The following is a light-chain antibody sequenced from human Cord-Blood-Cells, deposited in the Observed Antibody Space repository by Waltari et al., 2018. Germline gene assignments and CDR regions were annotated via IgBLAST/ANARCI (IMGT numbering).Light chain of an antibody. J-gene: IGLJ3*02. V-gene: IGLV2-23*02. CDR3: CSYAGSSTWV. Sequence: QSALTPPASVSGSPGQSITTPCTGTSSDVGSYNLVSWYQQHPGKAPKLMIYEVSKRPSGVSNRFSGSKSGNTASLTISGLQAEDEADYYCCSYAGSSTWVFGGGTKLTVL. CDR2: EVS. CDR1: SSDVGSYNL.